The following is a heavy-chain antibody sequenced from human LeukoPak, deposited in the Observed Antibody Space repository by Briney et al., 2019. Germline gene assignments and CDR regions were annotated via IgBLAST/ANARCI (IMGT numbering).Heavy chain of an antibody. D-gene: IGHD3-9*01. CDR2: ISAYNGNT. Sequence: ASVKVSCKASGYTFTSYGISWVRQAPGQGLEWMGWISAYNGNTNYAQKFQGRLTMTRDTSISTAYMELSRLRSDDTAVYSCARVVGGGYYDILTGYYPDAFDIWGQGTMVTVSS. CDR1: GYTFTSYG. J-gene: IGHJ3*02. CDR3: ARVVGGGYYDILTGYYPDAFDI. V-gene: IGHV1-18*01.